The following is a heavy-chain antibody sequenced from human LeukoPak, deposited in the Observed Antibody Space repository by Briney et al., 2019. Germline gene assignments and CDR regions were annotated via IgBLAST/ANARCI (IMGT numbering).Heavy chain of an antibody. CDR1: GFTFSSYV. CDR2: ISYDGNNK. CDR3: AKDGLSYYDFWSGYPGLDY. D-gene: IGHD3-3*01. V-gene: IGHV3-30-3*01. Sequence: TGGSLRLSCVASGFTFSSYVIHWVRLAPGKGLEWVAVISYDGNNKYYADSVKGRFTISRDNSKNTLYLQMNSLRAEDTAVYYCAKDGLSYYDFWSGYPGLDYWGQGTLVTVSS. J-gene: IGHJ4*02.